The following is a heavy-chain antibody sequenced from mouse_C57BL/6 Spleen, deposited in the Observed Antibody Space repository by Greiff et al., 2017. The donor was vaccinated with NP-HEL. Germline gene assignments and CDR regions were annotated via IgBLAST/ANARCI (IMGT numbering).Heavy chain of an antibody. CDR2: ISDGGSYT. Sequence: DVKLVESGGGLVKPGGSLKLSCAASGFTFSSYAMSWVRQTPEKRLEWVATISDGGSYTYYPDNVKGRFTISRDNAKNNLYLQMSHLKSEDTAMYYCARGGDPYAMDYWGQGTSVTVSS. J-gene: IGHJ4*01. CDR1: GFTFSSYA. V-gene: IGHV5-4*03. CDR3: ARGGDPYAMDY.